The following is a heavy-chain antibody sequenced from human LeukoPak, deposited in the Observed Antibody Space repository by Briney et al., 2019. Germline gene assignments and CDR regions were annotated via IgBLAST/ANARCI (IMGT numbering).Heavy chain of an antibody. CDR2: ISSSSYI. CDR3: ARDPNGGSYLSN. V-gene: IGHV3-21*01. CDR1: GFTFSSYS. Sequence: PGGSLRLSCAASGFTFSSYSMNWVRQAPGKGLEWVSSISSSSYIYYADSVKGRFTISRDHAKNSLYLQMNSLRAEDTAVYYCARDPNGGSYLSNWGQGTLVTVSS. J-gene: IGHJ4*02. D-gene: IGHD2-15*01.